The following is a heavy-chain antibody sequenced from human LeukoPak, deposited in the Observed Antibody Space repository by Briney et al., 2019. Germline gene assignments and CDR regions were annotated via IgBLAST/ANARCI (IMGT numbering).Heavy chain of an antibody. J-gene: IGHJ4*02. CDR3: ARDPEVSYGYYFDY. CDR2: ISGNGSPI. D-gene: IGHD5-18*01. CDR1: GFTFSSYE. Sequence: QPGGSLRLSCAASGFTFSSYEMSWVRQAPGKGLEWVSYISGNGSPIYYADSVKGRFTISRDNSKNSLFLQLNSLRADDTAVYYCARDPEVSYGYYFDYWGQGTLVTVSS. V-gene: IGHV3-48*03.